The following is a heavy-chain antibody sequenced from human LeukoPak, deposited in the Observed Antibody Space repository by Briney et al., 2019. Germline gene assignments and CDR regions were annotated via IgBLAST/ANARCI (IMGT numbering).Heavy chain of an antibody. CDR3: ARRSYSSGWFGHDAFDI. J-gene: IGHJ3*02. CDR2: IYPGDSDT. D-gene: IGHD6-19*01. V-gene: IGHV5-51*01. CDR1: GYSFTSYW. Sequence: GESLKISWKGSGYSFTSYWIGWVRQMPGKGLEWMGIIYPGDSDTRYSPSFQGQVTISADKSISTAYLQWSSLKASDTAMYYCARRSYSSGWFGHDAFDIWGQGTMVTVSS.